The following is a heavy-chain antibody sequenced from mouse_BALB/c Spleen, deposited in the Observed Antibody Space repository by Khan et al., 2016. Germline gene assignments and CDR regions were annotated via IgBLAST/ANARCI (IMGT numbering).Heavy chain of an antibody. Sequence: QVQLQQSGAELVKPGASVKMSCKASGYTFTSYTMHWVKQRPGQGLEWIGYINPSSGYTKYNQKFKGKATITADTSSNPAYLQLSSLTSEDTAVYYCARMARKWGQGTTLTVSS. V-gene: IGHV1-4*01. CDR1: GYTFTSYT. CDR3: ARMARK. J-gene: IGHJ2*01. CDR2: INPSSGYT.